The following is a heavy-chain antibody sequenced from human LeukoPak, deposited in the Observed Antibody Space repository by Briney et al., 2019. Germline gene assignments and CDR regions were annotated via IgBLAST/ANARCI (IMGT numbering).Heavy chain of an antibody. Sequence: ASVKVSCRASGYTFTCYNMHWVRQAPGQGLEWMGWINPNSGGTNYAQKFQGRVTMTRDTSISTAYMELRSLRSDDTAVYYCAGSLGYCTSNVCYLKYWGQGTLVTVSS. CDR2: INPNSGGT. V-gene: IGHV1-2*02. J-gene: IGHJ4*02. D-gene: IGHD2-8*01. CDR1: GYTFTCYN. CDR3: AGSLGYCTSNVCYLKY.